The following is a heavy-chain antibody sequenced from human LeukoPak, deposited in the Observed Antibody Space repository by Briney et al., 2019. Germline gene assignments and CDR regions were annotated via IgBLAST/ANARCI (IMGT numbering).Heavy chain of an antibody. V-gene: IGHV3-33*08. CDR3: ARDRPGYTSSWYSPFDY. CDR1: GFTFRSYG. J-gene: IGHJ4*02. Sequence: GGSLRLSCAASGFTFRSYGMHWVRQGPGKGLEWVAIIRHDGTNKFYADSVKGRFTISRDNAKNSLYLQMNRLRADDTAVYYCARDRPGYTSSWYSPFDYWGQGTLVTVSS. D-gene: IGHD6-13*01. CDR2: IRHDGTNK.